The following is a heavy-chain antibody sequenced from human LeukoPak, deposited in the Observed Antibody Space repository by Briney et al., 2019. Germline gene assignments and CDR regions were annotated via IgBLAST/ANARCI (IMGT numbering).Heavy chain of an antibody. J-gene: IGHJ4*02. V-gene: IGHV3-21*01. D-gene: IGHD2-2*02. CDR2: ISSSSSYI. Sequence: GGSLRLSCAASGFTFSSYSMNWVRQAPGKGLEWVSSISSSSSYIYYADSVKGRFTISRDNAENSLYLQMNSLRAEDTAVYYCARDIGGVPAAIYYFDYWGQGTLVTVSS. CDR1: GFTFSSYS. CDR3: ARDIGGVPAAIYYFDY.